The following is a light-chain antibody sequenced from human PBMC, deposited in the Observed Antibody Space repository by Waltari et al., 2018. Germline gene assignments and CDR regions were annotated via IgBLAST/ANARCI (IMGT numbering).Light chain of an antibody. Sequence: QSALTQPASVSGSPGQSITISCTGTSSDVGSYNLVSWYQQHPGKAPKLMIYEDNKRPSGVSNRFHGSKSGNTASLKISGLQAEDEADYYCCSYAGSAIWVFGGGTKLTVL. V-gene: IGLV2-23*01. CDR1: SSDVGSYNL. CDR2: EDN. J-gene: IGLJ3*02. CDR3: CSYAGSAIWV.